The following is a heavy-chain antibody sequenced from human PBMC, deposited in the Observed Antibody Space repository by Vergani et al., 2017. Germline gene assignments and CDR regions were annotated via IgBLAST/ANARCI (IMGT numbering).Heavy chain of an antibody. D-gene: IGHD6-13*01. J-gene: IGHJ4*02. CDR1: GFTFSSYA. CDR3: ARDLSAAAGPDFDY. V-gene: IGHV3-48*04. Sequence: EVQLLESGGGLVQPGGSLRLSCAASGFTFSSYAMSWVRQAPGKGLEWVSYIRGSGRTIYYADSVKGRFTISRDNAKNSLYLQMNSLRAEDTAVYYCARDLSAAAGPDFDYWGQGTLVTVSS. CDR2: IRGSGRTI.